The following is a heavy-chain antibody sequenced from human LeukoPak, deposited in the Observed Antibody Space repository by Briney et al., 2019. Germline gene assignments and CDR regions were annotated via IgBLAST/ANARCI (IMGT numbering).Heavy chain of an antibody. CDR1: GFTFRNYG. CDR2: ISYDESDK. D-gene: IGHD2-15*01. J-gene: IGHJ6*02. CDR3: AKGVVAATNAAYYGMDV. Sequence: GGSLRLSCAASGFTFRNYGMHWVRQAPARGLEGVAVISYDESDKYYADSVKGRFTISRDNSKNTLYLQMNSLRREDTAVYYCAKGVVAATNAAYYGMDVWGQGTTVTVSS. V-gene: IGHV3-30*18.